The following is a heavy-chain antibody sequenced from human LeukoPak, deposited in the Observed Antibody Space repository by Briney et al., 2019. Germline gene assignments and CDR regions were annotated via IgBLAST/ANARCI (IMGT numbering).Heavy chain of an antibody. D-gene: IGHD3-10*01. CDR1: GGSFSSYY. V-gene: IGHV4-59*08. Sequence: PSETLSLTCAVYGGSFSSYYWSWIRQPPGKGLEWIGYIYYSGSTNYNPSLKSRVTISVDTSKNQFSLKLSSVTAADTAVYYCARQLRDYGSGSYFGDWGQGTLVTVSS. J-gene: IGHJ4*02. CDR3: ARQLRDYGSGSYFGD. CDR2: IYYSGST.